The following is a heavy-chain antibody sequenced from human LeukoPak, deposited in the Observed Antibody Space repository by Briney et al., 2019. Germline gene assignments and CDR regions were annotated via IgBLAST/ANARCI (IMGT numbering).Heavy chain of an antibody. CDR3: ARASLSTHVLDYDFWSGYYLTPDKNFWFDP. Sequence: PSETLSLTCTVSGGSISSSSYYWGWIRQPPGKGLEWIGSIYYSGSTYYNPSLKSRVTISVDTSKNQFSLKLSSVTAADTAVYYCARASLSTHVLDYDFWSGYYLTPDKNFWFDPWGQGTLVTVSS. CDR1: GGSISSSSYY. CDR2: IYYSGST. V-gene: IGHV4-39*07. J-gene: IGHJ5*02. D-gene: IGHD3-3*01.